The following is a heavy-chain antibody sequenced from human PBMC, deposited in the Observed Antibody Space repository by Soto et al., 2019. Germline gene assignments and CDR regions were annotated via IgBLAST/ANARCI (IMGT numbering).Heavy chain of an antibody. CDR1: GYNFSDHD. CDR3: ARVGGNWNDDYVDY. Sequence: HVQLVQSGAEVKKPGASVKVSCKASGYNFSDHDINWVRHASGQGPEWLGWMNHNSGDTGYAQNFQGRVTMTRDTSKRTAYMELSSLRSEYTAVYYCARVGGNWNDDYVDYWGQGTLVTVSS. CDR2: MNHNSGDT. V-gene: IGHV1-8*01. D-gene: IGHD1-1*01. J-gene: IGHJ4*02.